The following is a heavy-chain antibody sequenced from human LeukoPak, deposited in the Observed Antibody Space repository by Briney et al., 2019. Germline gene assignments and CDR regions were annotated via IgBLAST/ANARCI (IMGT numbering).Heavy chain of an antibody. CDR3: ARAPYWSPRIAFDY. CDR2: MNPNSGNT. V-gene: IGHV1-8*01. Sequence: ASVKVSCKASGYTFTSYDINWVRQATGQGLEWMGWMNPNSGNTGYAQKFQGRVTMTRNTSISTAYMELSSLRSEDTAVYYCARAPYWSPRIAFDYWGQGTLVTVSS. D-gene: IGHD1-1*01. CDR1: GYTFTSYD. J-gene: IGHJ4*02.